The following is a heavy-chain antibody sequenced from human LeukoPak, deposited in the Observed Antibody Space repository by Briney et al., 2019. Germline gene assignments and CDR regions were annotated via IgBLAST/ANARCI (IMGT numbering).Heavy chain of an antibody. V-gene: IGHV3-30-3*01. CDR1: GFSFNTYA. D-gene: IGHD2-2*01. CDR2: ISYDGSNK. J-gene: IGHJ4*02. Sequence: GGSLRLSCAASGFSFNTYAMHWVRQAPGKGLEWVAVISYDGSNKYYADSVKGRFTISRDNSKNTLYLQMNSLRVEDTAVYYCARDLSTSLPGGFDYWGQGTLVTVSS. CDR3: ARDLSTSLPGGFDY.